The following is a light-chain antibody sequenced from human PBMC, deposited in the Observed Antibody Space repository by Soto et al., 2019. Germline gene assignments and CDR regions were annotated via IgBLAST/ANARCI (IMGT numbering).Light chain of an antibody. Sequence: QSVLTQPASVSGSPGQSITISCTGTSSDVGGYNYVSWYQHHPGKAPKLMIFDVSNRPSGISNRFSGSKSGNTASLTISGLQPEDGAEYHCSSYTTRNTRQRLFGTGTKVT. CDR3: SSYTTRNTRQRL. CDR1: SSDVGGYNY. V-gene: IGLV2-14*03. J-gene: IGLJ1*01. CDR2: DVS.